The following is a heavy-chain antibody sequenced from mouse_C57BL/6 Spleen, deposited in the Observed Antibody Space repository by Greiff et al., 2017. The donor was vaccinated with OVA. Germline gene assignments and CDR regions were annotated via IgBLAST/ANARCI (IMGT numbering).Heavy chain of an antibody. Sequence: VQVVESGPGLVAPSQSLSITCTVSGFSLTSYAISWVRQPPGKGLEWLGVIWTGGGTNYNSALKSRLSISKDNSKSQVFLKMNSLQTDDTARYYCARGDGYYGGNYAMDYWGQGTSVTVSS. CDR3: ARGDGYYGGNYAMDY. CDR2: IWTGGGT. V-gene: IGHV2-9-1*01. CDR1: GFSLTSYA. D-gene: IGHD2-3*01. J-gene: IGHJ4*01.